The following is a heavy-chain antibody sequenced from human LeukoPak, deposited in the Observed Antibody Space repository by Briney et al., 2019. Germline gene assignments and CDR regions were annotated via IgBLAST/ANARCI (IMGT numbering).Heavy chain of an antibody. D-gene: IGHD3-10*01. CDR1: GDSISSSSYY. J-gene: IGHJ5*02. CDR3: AKYGSESYYWFDP. CDR2: IYFSGST. Sequence: SETLSLTCTVSGDSISSSSYYWAWIRQPPGKGLEWIGSIYFSGSTYYNPSLKSRVTISVDTSKNQLALKLSSVTAADTAVYYCAKYGSESYYWFDPWGQGILVTVSS. V-gene: IGHV4-39*01.